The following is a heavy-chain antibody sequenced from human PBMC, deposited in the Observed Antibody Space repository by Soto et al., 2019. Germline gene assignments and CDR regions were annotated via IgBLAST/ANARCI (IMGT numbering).Heavy chain of an antibody. Sequence: PSETLSLTCTVSGVSVSSGSFYWAWIRQPPGKGLEWIGFGSYSGTTNYKPSLKSRVTISVDTSRSQISLKVSSLTAADTAVYYCDRGATVNQYDYWGQGTLVTVSS. CDR3: DRGATVNQYDY. D-gene: IGHD4-17*01. CDR1: GVSVSSGSFY. V-gene: IGHV4-61*01. CDR2: GSYSGTT. J-gene: IGHJ4*02.